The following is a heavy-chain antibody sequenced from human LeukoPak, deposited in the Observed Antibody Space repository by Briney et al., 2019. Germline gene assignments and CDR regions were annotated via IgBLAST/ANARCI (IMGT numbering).Heavy chain of an antibody. CDR1: GCTFTNYA. CDR2: ISAYNGNT. Sequence: ASVKVSCKASGCTFTNYAMNWVRQAPGQGLEWMGWISAYNGNTNYAQKLQGRVTMTTDTSTSTAYMELRSLRSDDTAVYYCARDLGGYCSSTGCYYFDYWGQGTLVTVSS. J-gene: IGHJ4*02. V-gene: IGHV1-18*01. CDR3: ARDLGGYCSSTGCYYFDY. D-gene: IGHD2-2*01.